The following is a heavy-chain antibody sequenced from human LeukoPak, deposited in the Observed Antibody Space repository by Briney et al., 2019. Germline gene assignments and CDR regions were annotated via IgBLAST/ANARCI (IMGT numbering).Heavy chain of an antibody. CDR2: ITPTYGLV. J-gene: IGHJ6*03. D-gene: IGHD2-2*01. CDR3: ARAPTFTEYQLLYSYYYYMDV. V-gene: IGHV1-69*10. Sequence: GASVKVSCKASGGTFSKYAISWVRQAPGQGLEWMGGITPTYGLVHYAQKFQGRVTLTTDTSTGTADLEMNSLTFEDTAVYYCARAPTFTEYQLLYSYYYYMDVWGKGTTVTVSS. CDR1: GGTFSKYA.